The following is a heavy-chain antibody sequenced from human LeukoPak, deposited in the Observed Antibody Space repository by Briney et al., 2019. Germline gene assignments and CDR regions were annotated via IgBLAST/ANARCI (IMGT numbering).Heavy chain of an antibody. Sequence: GGSLRLSCAASGFTFSSYAMHWVRQAPGKGLEYVSAISSNGGSTYYADSVKGRFTISRDNSKNTLYLQMGSLRAEDMAVYYCARSLGYYYYYGMDVRGQGTTVTVSS. J-gene: IGHJ6*02. V-gene: IGHV3-64*02. CDR2: ISSNGGST. CDR1: GFTFSSYA. CDR3: ARSLGYYYYYGMDV. D-gene: IGHD7-27*01.